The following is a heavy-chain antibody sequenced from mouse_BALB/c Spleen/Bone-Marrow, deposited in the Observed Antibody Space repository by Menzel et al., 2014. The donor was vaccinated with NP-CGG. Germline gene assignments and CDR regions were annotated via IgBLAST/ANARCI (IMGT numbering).Heavy chain of an antibody. D-gene: IGHD1-1*01. V-gene: IGHV2-6-7*01. CDR1: GFSLTGYG. J-gene: IGHJ3*01. CDR3: ARAFYYGSTYEGFVY. CDR2: IWGDGGT. Sequence: VQLQQSGPGLVAPSQSLSITCTVSGFSLTGYGVNWVRQPPGKGLEWLGMIWGDGGTDYNSTLKSRLSISKDNSKSQVFLKMNSLQTDDTARYYCARAFYYGSTYEGFVYWGQGTLVTVSA.